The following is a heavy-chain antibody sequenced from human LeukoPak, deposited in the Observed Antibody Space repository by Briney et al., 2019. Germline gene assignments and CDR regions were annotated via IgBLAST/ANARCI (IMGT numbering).Heavy chain of an antibody. J-gene: IGHJ4*02. D-gene: IGHD6-19*01. CDR2: IYTTGTT. Sequence: PSETLSLTCTVSGGSISSYYWSWVRQPAGKGLEWIGRIYTTGTTNYNPSLKSRVTISVDKSKNQFSLKVSSVTDADTAVYYCARDAVAGVGLNYFDFWGQGTLVTVSS. V-gene: IGHV4-4*07. CDR3: ARDAVAGVGLNYFDF. CDR1: GGSISSYY.